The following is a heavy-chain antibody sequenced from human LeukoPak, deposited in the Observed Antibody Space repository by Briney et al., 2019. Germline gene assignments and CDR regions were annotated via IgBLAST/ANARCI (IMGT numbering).Heavy chain of an antibody. CDR1: GFTFSSYA. CDR3: AKVKSGGVGAAPIFDY. Sequence: PGGSLRLSCAASGFTFSSYAMSWVRQAPGKGLEWVSGISGSGGSTYYADSVKGRFTISRDNSKNTLYLQMNSLRAEDTAVYYCAKVKSGGVGAAPIFDYWGQGTLVTVSS. D-gene: IGHD1-26*01. J-gene: IGHJ4*02. CDR2: ISGSGGST. V-gene: IGHV3-23*01.